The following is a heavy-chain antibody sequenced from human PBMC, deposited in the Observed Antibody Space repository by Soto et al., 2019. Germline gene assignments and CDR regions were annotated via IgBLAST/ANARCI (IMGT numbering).Heavy chain of an antibody. Sequence: QVKLVQSRAEVKNPGASVKVSCKASGYSFTRYGIAWARQAPGQGLEWMGWINTYNGNTNYAQNLQCRVTLTTDTPTSTAYMELTSLRSNDTAIYYCAMVDVYVTPSPQDVWGQGTTVIVSS. J-gene: IGHJ6*02. CDR3: AMVDVYVTPSPQDV. CDR1: GYSFTRYG. V-gene: IGHV1-18*01. CDR2: INTYNGNT. D-gene: IGHD3-16*01.